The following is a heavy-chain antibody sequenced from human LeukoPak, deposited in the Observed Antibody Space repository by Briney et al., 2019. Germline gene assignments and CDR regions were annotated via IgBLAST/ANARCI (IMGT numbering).Heavy chain of an antibody. CDR3: ARDPSLPLDYDSSGPLDY. CDR2: INPNSGGT. V-gene: IGHV1-2*02. Sequence: ASVKVSCKASGYTFTGYYMHWVRQAPGQGLEWMGWINPNSGGTNYAQKFQGRVTMTRDTSISTAYMELSRLRSDDTAVYYCARDPSLPLDYDSSGPLDYWGQGTLVTVSS. D-gene: IGHD3-22*01. J-gene: IGHJ4*02. CDR1: GYTFTGYY.